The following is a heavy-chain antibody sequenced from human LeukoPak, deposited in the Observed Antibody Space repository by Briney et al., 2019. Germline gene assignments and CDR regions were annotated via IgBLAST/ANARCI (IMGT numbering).Heavy chain of an antibody. V-gene: IGHV3-30*18. J-gene: IGHJ4*02. CDR2: ILYDGSNK. Sequence: GGSLRLSCAASGFTFSSYAMHWVRQAPGKGLEWVAVILYDGSNKYYADSVEGQFTISRDNSKNTLYLQMNSLRAEDTAVYYCAKDYYDSSGYYYFDNWGQGTLVTVSS. CDR1: GFTFSSYA. CDR3: AKDYYDSSGYYYFDN. D-gene: IGHD3-22*01.